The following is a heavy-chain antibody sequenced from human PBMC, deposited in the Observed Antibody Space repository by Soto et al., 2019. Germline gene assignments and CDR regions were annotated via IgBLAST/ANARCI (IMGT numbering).Heavy chain of an antibody. CDR2: IWFDGSNK. CDR3: ARGQLPAATTYFDF. J-gene: IGHJ4*02. Sequence: GRWMRFSCAPAAFSLSSYAIHWVRRAPGRGLEWVAIIWFDGSNKYYADSVKGRFSISRDNSKNTLFLQMDSLRAEDTAVYYCARGQLPAATTYFDFWGQGTLVTVSS. CDR1: AFSLSSYA. D-gene: IGHD2-15*01. V-gene: IGHV3-33*01.